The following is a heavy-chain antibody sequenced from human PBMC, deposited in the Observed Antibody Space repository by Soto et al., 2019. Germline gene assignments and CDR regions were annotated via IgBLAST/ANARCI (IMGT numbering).Heavy chain of an antibody. V-gene: IGHV4-59*01. CDR2: IYNSGST. CDR3: ARDAWITIFGAVTNQPNYYYGMDV. Sequence: SETLSLTCTVSGDSISSYYWSWIRQSPGERLEWIGHIYNSGSTNYYPSLKSRVTISVDTSMNQFSLRLSAVTAADTAVYYCARDAWITIFGAVTNQPNYYYGMDVWGQGTTVTV. J-gene: IGHJ6*02. D-gene: IGHD3-3*01. CDR1: GDSISSYY.